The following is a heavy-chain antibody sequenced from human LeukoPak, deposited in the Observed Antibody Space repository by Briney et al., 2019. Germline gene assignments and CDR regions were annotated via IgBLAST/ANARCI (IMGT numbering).Heavy chain of an antibody. V-gene: IGHV3-23*01. D-gene: IGHD3-3*01. CDR2: ISCSGGST. J-gene: IGHJ4*02. Sequence: GGSLRLSRAASGFTFSSYAMSWVRQAPGKGLEWVSAISCSGGSTHYADSVKGRFTISRDNSKNTLYLQMNSLRAEDTAVYYCAKAFDYDFWSGSSTGGDYWGQGTLVTVSS. CDR1: GFTFSSYA. CDR3: AKAFDYDFWSGSSTGGDY.